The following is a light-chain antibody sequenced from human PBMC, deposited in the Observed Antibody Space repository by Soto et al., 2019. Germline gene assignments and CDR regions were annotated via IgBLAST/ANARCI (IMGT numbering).Light chain of an antibody. J-gene: IGKJ4*01. V-gene: IGKV3-15*01. CDR3: QKYNSAPLT. CDR2: GAS. Sequence: EIVMTQSPATLSVSPGERATLSCRASQSVYSMLAWYQQKPGQAPRLLIYGASTLQSGVPSRFSGSGSGTDFTLTISSLQPEDVATYYCQKYNSAPLTFGGGTKVDIK. CDR1: QSVYSM.